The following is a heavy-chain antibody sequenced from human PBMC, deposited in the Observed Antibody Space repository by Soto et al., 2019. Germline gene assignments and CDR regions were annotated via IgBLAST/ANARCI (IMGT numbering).Heavy chain of an antibody. CDR3: AGGEGGYCSGGSCYSPDMDV. V-gene: IGHV4-59*01. CDR1: GGSISSYY. CDR2: IYYSGST. J-gene: IGHJ6*03. D-gene: IGHD2-15*01. Sequence: SETLSLTCTVSGGSISSYYWSWIRQPPGKGLEWIGYIYYSGSTNYNPSLKSRVTISVDTSKNQFSLKLSSVTAADTAVYYCAGGEGGYCSGGSCYSPDMDVWGKGTTVTVSS.